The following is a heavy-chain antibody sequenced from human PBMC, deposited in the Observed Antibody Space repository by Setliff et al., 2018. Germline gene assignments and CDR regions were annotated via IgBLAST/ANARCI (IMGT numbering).Heavy chain of an antibody. Sequence: KASETLSLTCTVSGGSIRSGNDLRSWLRQSPGKGLEWIAYISAYTGRAYYNPSLQSRAALSADTSKSQFSLRLTSVTAADTAVYYCAREVIDPVSSDAFDIWGQGRMVTVSS. CDR3: AREVIDPVSSDAFDI. D-gene: IGHD4-4*01. CDR1: GGSIRSGNDL. J-gene: IGHJ3*02. V-gene: IGHV4-30-4*01. CDR2: ISAYTGRA.